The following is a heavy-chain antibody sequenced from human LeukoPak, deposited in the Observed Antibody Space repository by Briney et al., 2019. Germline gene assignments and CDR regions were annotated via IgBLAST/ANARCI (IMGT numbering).Heavy chain of an antibody. D-gene: IGHD3-22*01. CDR1: GGTFSSYA. J-gene: IGHJ6*02. Sequence: GASVTVSCTASGGTFSSYAISWVRQAPGQGLEWMRRIFPILGIANYAQKCHGRATITADISTSTAYMELSSLRSEDTAVYYCARARSGYYYYYYGMDVWGQGTTVTVSS. CDR3: ARARSGYYYYYYGMDV. CDR2: IFPILGIA. V-gene: IGHV1-69*04.